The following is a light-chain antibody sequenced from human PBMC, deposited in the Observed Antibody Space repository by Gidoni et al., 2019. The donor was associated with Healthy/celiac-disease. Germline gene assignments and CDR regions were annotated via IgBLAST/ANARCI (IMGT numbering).Light chain of an antibody. CDR3: QSYDSSLSGVV. J-gene: IGLJ2*01. CDR2: GNS. V-gene: IGLV1-40*01. CDR1: SSNIGAGYD. Sequence: QSVLPQPPSVSGPPGPRVPISCTGSSSNIGAGYDVHWSQQLPGTAPNLLIYGNSNRPSGVPDRFSGSKSGTSASLAITGLQAEDEADYYCQSYDSSLSGVVFGGGTKLTVL.